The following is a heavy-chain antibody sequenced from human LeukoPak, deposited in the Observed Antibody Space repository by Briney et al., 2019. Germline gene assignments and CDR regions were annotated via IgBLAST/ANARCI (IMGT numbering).Heavy chain of an antibody. CDR3: ARDHLERFLEFARGHARGKDWFDP. CDR2: IYHSGST. Sequence: SETLSLTCTVSGYSISSGYYWGWIRQPPGKGLEWIGSIYHSGSTYYNPSLKSRVTISVDTSKNQFSLKLSSVTAADTAVYYCARDHLERFLEFARGHARGKDWFDPWGQGTLVTVSS. V-gene: IGHV4-38-2*02. D-gene: IGHD3-3*01. J-gene: IGHJ5*02. CDR1: GYSISSGYY.